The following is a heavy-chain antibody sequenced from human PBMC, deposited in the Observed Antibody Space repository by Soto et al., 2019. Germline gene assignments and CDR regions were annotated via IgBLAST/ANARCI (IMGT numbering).Heavy chain of an antibody. CDR3: ATGISQLRYFDWVGGYFDY. D-gene: IGHD3-9*01. J-gene: IGHJ4*02. CDR2: ISYDGSNK. V-gene: IGHV3-30-3*01. CDR1: GFTFSSYA. Sequence: PGGSLRLSCAASGFTFSSYAMHWVRQAPGKGLEWVAVISYDGSNKYYADSVKGRFTISRGNSKNTLYLQMNSLRAEDTAVYYFATGISQLRYFDWVGGYFDYWGQGTLVTVSS.